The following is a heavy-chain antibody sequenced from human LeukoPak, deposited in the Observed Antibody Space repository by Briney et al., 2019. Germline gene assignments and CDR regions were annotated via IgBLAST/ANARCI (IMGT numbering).Heavy chain of an antibody. CDR3: ARVEIAVDAFDI. V-gene: IGHV4-61*08. CDR1: GGSISSGGYY. D-gene: IGHD6-19*01. CDR2: IYYSGNT. J-gene: IGHJ3*02. Sequence: SETLSLTCTVSGGSISSGGYYWSWIRQHPGKGLEWIGYIYYSGNTNYNPSLKSRVTISVDTSKNQFSLKLSSVTAADTAVYYCARVEIAVDAFDIWGQGTMVTVSS.